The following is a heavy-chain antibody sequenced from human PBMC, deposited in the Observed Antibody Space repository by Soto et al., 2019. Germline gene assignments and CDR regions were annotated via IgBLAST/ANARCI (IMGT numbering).Heavy chain of an antibody. V-gene: IGHV3-64D*06. Sequence: PGGSLRLSCSASGFTFSSYGMHWVRQAPGKGLEYVSAIGSDGDSTYYADSVKGRFTISRDNNKNTVYLQMSSLRAEDTAVYYCVKGPYYAISTGYYTFDYWGQGTLVTVSS. CDR3: VKGPYYAISTGYYTFDY. J-gene: IGHJ4*02. D-gene: IGHD3-9*01. CDR1: GFTFSSYG. CDR2: IGSDGDST.